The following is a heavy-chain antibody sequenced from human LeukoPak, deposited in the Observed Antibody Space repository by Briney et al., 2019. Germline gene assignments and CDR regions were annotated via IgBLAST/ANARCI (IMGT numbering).Heavy chain of an antibody. CDR2: IYYSGST. CDR1: GGSISSYY. CDR3: ARDSDYGSGSYLLDC. J-gene: IGHJ4*02. Sequence: SETLSLTCTVSGGSISSYYWSWIRQPPGKGLEWIGYIYYSGSTNYNPSLKSRVTISVDTSKNQFSLKLSSVTAADTAVYYCARDSDYGSGSYLLDCWGQGTLVTVSS. V-gene: IGHV4-59*01. D-gene: IGHD3-10*01.